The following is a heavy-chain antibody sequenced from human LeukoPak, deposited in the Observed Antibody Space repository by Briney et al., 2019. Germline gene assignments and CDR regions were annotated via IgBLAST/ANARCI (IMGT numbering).Heavy chain of an antibody. CDR3: ARDGVPSRNGYIQSSVYGAFDI. J-gene: IGHJ3*02. D-gene: IGHD5-24*01. CDR1: GYTFASYD. Sequence: GALVNVSCKASGYTFASYDIYWVRQAPGQGLEWMGMINPSAGSTNYAQKFQGRVTMARDTSASTVYMELTSLRSDDTAVYYCARDGVPSRNGYIQSSVYGAFDIWGQGTLVTVSS. V-gene: IGHV1-46*01. CDR2: INPSAGST.